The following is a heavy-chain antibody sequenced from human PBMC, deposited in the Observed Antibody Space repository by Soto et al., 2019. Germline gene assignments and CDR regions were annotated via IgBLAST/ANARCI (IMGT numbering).Heavy chain of an antibody. D-gene: IGHD5-12*01. V-gene: IGHV4-59*01. CDR2: IYYSGST. Sequence: PSETLSLTCTVSGGSISSYYWSWIRQPPGKGLEWIGYIYYSGSTNYNPSLKSRVTISVDTSKNQFSLKLSSVTAADTAVYYCAREGGYNGYYYYYGMDVWGQGTTVTVSS. J-gene: IGHJ6*02. CDR1: GGSISSYY. CDR3: AREGGYNGYYYYYGMDV.